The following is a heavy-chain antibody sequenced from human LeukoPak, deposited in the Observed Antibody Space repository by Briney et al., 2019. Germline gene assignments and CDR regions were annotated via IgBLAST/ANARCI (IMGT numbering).Heavy chain of an antibody. CDR3: ARGKVRFLESDIDY. Sequence: SVKVSCKASGFTFTTSAVHWVRQARGQRLEWIGWIVVGSGYTNFARSFQERVTFTRDMSTGTAYMELSRLRSDDTAVYYCARGKVRFLESDIDYWGQGTLVTVSS. V-gene: IGHV1-58*01. J-gene: IGHJ4*02. D-gene: IGHD3-3*01. CDR2: IVVGSGYT. CDR1: GFTFTTSA.